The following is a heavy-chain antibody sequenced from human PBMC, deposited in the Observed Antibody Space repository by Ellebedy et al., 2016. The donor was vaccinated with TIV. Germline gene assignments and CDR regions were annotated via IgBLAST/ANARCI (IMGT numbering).Heavy chain of an antibody. Sequence: PGGSLRLSCAASGFTFSSSAMSWVRQVPGKGLEWVSQISSWDYGGGTYYADFVKGRFTISRDDSRNTVYLEMNSLRAEDTALYYCAKLYPAHQEMSSGSYYDYWGQGTLVTVSS. CDR3: AKLYPAHQEMSSGSYYDY. V-gene: IGHV3-23*01. D-gene: IGHD1-26*01. CDR1: GFTFSSSA. J-gene: IGHJ4*02. CDR2: ISSWDYGGGT.